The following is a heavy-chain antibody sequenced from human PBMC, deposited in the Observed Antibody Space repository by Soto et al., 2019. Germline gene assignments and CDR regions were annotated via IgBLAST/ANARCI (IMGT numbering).Heavy chain of an antibody. CDR2: IIPIFGTA. J-gene: IGHJ6*02. V-gene: IGHV1-69*13. Sequence: SVKVSCKASGGTFSSYAISWVRQAPGQGLEWMGGIIPIFGTANYAQKFQGRVTITADESTSTAYMELSSLRSEDTAVYYCAKDVGAGGYYYYYYGMDVWGQGTTVTVSS. D-gene: IGHD1-26*01. CDR3: AKDVGAGGYYYYYYGMDV. CDR1: GGTFSSYA.